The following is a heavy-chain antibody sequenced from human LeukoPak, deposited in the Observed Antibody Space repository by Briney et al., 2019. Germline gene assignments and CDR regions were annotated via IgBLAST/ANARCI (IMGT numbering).Heavy chain of an antibody. J-gene: IGHJ4*02. CDR2: INPSGGST. Sequence: ASVKVSCKASGYTFTIYYMHWVRQAPGQGLEWMGIINPSGGSTSYAQKFQGRVTMTRDTSTSTVYMELSSLRSEDTAVYYCARDIVATTFDYWGQGTLVTVSS. CDR1: GYTFTIYY. V-gene: IGHV1-46*01. D-gene: IGHD5-12*01. CDR3: ARDIVATTFDY.